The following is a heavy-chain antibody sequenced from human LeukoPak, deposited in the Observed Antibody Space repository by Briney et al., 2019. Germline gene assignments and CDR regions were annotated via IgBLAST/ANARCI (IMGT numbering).Heavy chain of an antibody. D-gene: IGHD5-24*01. CDR2: IYSGGST. CDR1: GVTPSSNY. CDR3: ARDTGDGYKFDY. V-gene: IGHV3-53*01. J-gene: IGHJ4*02. Sequence: GGAPRLSSAAPGVTPSSNYMSWVRQTQARGLEWVSMIYSGGSTYCADSVKGRFTISRDNSKNTLYLQMNSLSAEDTAVYYCARDTGDGYKFDYWGQGTLVTVSS.